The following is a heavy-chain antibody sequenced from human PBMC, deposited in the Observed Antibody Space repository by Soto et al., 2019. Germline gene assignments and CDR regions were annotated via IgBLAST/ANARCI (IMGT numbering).Heavy chain of an antibody. J-gene: IGHJ4*02. CDR1: GGTFSSYT. CDR2: IIPILGIA. D-gene: IGHD3-3*01. Sequence: ASVKVSCKASGGTFSSYTISWVRQAPGQGLEWMGRIIPILGIANYAQKFQGRVTITADKSTSTAYMELSSLRSEDTAVYYCASSYDFWSGYPHFDYWGQGTLVTVSS. V-gene: IGHV1-69*02. CDR3: ASSYDFWSGYPHFDY.